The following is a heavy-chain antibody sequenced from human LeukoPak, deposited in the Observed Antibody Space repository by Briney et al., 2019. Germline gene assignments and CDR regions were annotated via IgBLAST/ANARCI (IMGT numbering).Heavy chain of an antibody. J-gene: IGHJ4*02. D-gene: IGHD3-9*01. V-gene: IGHV4-38-2*02. Sequence: SETLSLTCAVSGYSISNGYYWGWIRQPPGKGLEWIGSFFHGGTTYYNPSLKSRVTISGDTSKNQISLKLSSVTAADTAVYYCARDPIYHPRLGYFDYWGQGTLVTVSS. CDR3: ARDPIYHPRLGYFDY. CDR2: FFHGGTT. CDR1: GYSISNGYY.